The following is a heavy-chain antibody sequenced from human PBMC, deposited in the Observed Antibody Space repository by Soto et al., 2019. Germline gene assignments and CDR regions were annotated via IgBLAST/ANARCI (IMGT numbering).Heavy chain of an antibody. CDR3: TTDLWRIAVVVGSTGYFNP. CDR2: ISAYNGNT. Sequence: ASVKVSCKTSGSTFTSYGISWVRQAPGQGLEWMGWISAYNGNTNYAQKLQGRVTMTTDTSTSTAYMELRSLKTEDTAVYYCTTDLWRIAVVVGSTGYFNPWGQGTPVNVSS. D-gene: IGHD2-15*01. CDR1: GSTFTSYG. V-gene: IGHV1-18*04. J-gene: IGHJ5*02.